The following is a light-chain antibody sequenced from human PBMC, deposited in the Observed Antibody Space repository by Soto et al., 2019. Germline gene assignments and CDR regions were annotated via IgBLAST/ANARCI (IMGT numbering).Light chain of an antibody. V-gene: IGKV3-20*01. Sequence: EIVLTQSPGTLSLSPGEGATLSCRASQSVSSSCLAWYQQKPGQAPRLLIYGASSRATGIPDRFSGSGSGTDFTLTISRLEPEDFAEYYCQQYSGPGMYTFGQGTKLEIK. CDR2: GAS. J-gene: IGKJ2*01. CDR1: QSVSSSC. CDR3: QQYSGPGMYT.